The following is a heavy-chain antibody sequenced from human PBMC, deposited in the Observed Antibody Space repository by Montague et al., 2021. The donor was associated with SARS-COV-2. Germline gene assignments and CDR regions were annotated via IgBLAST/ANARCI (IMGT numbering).Heavy chain of an antibody. Sequence: SLRLSCAASGFSFSSYAMSWVRQAPGKGLEWVSAISGSGGSTYYADSVKGRFTISRDNSKNTLSLQMNSLRAEDTAVYYCRVGNYYDSISDYWGQGTLVTVSS. J-gene: IGHJ4*02. CDR2: ISGSGGST. CDR3: RVGNYYDSISDY. CDR1: GFSFSSYA. V-gene: IGHV3-23*01. D-gene: IGHD3-22*01.